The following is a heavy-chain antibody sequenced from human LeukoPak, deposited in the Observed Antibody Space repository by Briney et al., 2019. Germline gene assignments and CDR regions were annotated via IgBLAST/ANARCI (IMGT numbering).Heavy chain of an antibody. CDR3: AKCRGAGTYFKIPLGF. Sequence: GGSLRLSCAPSVFTFSIYAMTCVRQAPGEGLEWVSATTGSGSSTHYADSVKGRFTISRDNSRNTLYLQMNSLRVEETAVYFCAKCRGAGTYFKIPLGFGGQGSLVTVSS. CDR2: TTGSGSST. V-gene: IGHV3-23*01. CDR1: VFTFSIYA. J-gene: IGHJ4*02. D-gene: IGHD3-10*01.